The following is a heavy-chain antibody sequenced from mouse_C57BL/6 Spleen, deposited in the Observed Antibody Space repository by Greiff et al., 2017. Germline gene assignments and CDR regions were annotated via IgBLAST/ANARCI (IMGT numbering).Heavy chain of an antibody. D-gene: IGHD2-2*01. V-gene: IGHV1-64*01. CDR2: IHPNSGST. CDR1: GYTFTSYW. J-gene: IGHJ4*01. Sequence: QVQLQQPGAELVKPGASVKLSCKASGYTFTSYWMHWVKQRPGQGLEWIGMIHPNSGSTNYNEKFKSKATLTVDKSSSTAYMQLSSLTSEDSAVYYCARGRPMVFPPYAMDDWGQGTSVTVSS. CDR3: ARGRPMVFPPYAMDD.